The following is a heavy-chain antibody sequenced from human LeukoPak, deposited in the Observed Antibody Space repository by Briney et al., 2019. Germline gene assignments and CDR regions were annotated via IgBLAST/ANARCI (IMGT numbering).Heavy chain of an antibody. Sequence: PGESLKISFKGSGYSFANYWIGWVRRMPGKGLGWMGIIYPADSDTRYSPSFQGQVTISADKSIRTAYLQWTSLKASDTAMYYCARLDAALATEFESWGQGTLVTVSS. CDR3: ARLDAALATEFES. CDR2: IYPADSDT. D-gene: IGHD5-12*01. J-gene: IGHJ4*02. V-gene: IGHV5-51*01. CDR1: GYSFANYW.